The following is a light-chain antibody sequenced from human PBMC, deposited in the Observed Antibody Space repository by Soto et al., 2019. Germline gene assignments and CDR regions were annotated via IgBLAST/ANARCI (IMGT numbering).Light chain of an antibody. Sequence: EIVLTQSPATLSLSPGERATLSCRASQGVSSYLAWYQQKPGQAPRLLIYASSNRATGIPDRFSGSASGTDFTLTINRLEPEDFAVYYCQLYGISPHFGQGTRLEIK. CDR2: ASS. V-gene: IGKV3-20*01. J-gene: IGKJ5*01. CDR3: QLYGISPH. CDR1: QGVSSY.